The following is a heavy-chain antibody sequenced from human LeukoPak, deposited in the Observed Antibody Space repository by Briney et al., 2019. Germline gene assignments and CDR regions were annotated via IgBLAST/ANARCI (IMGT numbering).Heavy chain of an antibody. CDR2: VRYDGSNK. Sequence: GGSLRLSCARPGFTFSSYGRDCVRQALGKGLVGVAYVRYDGSNKYYADPVKGRFTISRDNSKDTLYLQMNSLRAEDTAVYYCAKDPSFRPGYFDYWGQGTLVSVP. CDR3: AKDPSFRPGYFDY. J-gene: IGHJ4*02. V-gene: IGHV3-30*02. CDR1: GFTFSSYG.